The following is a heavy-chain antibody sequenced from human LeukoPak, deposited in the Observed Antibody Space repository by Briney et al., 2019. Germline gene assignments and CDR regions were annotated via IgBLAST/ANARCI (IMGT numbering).Heavy chain of an antibody. CDR2: IRYDGSNK. D-gene: IGHD6-6*01. J-gene: IGHJ4*02. CDR3: AKDQVAAPPFDY. V-gene: IGHV3-30*02. CDR1: GFTFSTNG. Sequence: GGSLRFSCAAPGFTFSTNGMHWFRQAPGKGLEWVAFIRYDGSNKYYADSVKGRFTISRDNSKNTLYLQMNSLRAEDTAVYYCAKDQVAAPPFDYWGQGTLVTVSS.